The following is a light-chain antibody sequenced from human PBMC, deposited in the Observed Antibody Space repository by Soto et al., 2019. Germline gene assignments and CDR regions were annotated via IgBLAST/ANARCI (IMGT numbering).Light chain of an antibody. V-gene: IGKV4-1*01. J-gene: IGKJ3*01. CDR3: QQYYSTPIT. CDR1: QSVLHSSNNKNY. CDR2: WAS. Sequence: DIVMTQSPDSLAVSLGERATSNCKSSQSVLHSSNNKNYLAWYQQKPGQPPKLRIYWASTRESGVPDRFSGSGSGKDFTLASSSPRAEDVAVYYCQQYYSTPITFGPGNKVDIK.